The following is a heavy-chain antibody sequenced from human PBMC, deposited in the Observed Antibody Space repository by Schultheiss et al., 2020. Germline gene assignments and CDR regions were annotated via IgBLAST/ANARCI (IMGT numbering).Heavy chain of an antibody. J-gene: IGHJ6*02. Sequence: SETLSLTCTVSGGSIGSSSHYWGWIRQPPGKGLEWIGEINHSGSTNYNPSLKSRVTISVDTSKNQFSLKLSSVTAADTAVYYCARGQGTRNYGEQLYYYYGMDVWGQGTTVTGYS. CDR3: ARGQGTRNYGEQLYYYYGMDV. D-gene: IGHD4-17*01. V-gene: IGHV4-39*07. CDR2: INHSGST. CDR1: GGSIGSSSHY.